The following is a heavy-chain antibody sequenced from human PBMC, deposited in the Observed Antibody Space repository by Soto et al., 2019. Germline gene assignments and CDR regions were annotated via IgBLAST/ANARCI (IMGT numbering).Heavy chain of an antibody. CDR1: GFTVSSNY. V-gene: IGHV3-53*04. J-gene: IGHJ6*03. CDR2: IYSGGST. CDR3: ARVVPAAISFYYYYMDV. Sequence: GGSLRLSCAASGFTVSSNYMSWVRQAPGKGLEWVSVIYSGGSTYYADSVKGRFTISRHNSKNTLYLQMNSLRAEDTAVYYCARVVPAAISFYYYYMDVWGKGTTVTVSS. D-gene: IGHD2-2*01.